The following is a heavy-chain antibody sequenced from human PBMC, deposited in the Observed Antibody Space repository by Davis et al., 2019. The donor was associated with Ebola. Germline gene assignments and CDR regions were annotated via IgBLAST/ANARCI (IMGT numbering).Heavy chain of an antibody. CDR1: GGSISSGGYS. J-gene: IGHJ4*02. Sequence: MPSETLSLTCAVSGGSISSGGYSWSWIRQPPGKGLEWIGYIYHSGSTYYNPSLKSRVTISVDRSKNQFSLKLSSVTAADTAVYYCARGEIQLWQVLIDYWGQGTLVTVSS. CDR3: ARGEIQLWQVLIDY. CDR2: IYHSGST. D-gene: IGHD5-18*01. V-gene: IGHV4-30-2*01.